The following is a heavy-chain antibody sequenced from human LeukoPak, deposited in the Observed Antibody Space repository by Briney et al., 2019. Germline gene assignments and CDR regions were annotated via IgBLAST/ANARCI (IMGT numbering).Heavy chain of an antibody. Sequence: GGSLRLSCAASGLTFSNYAMTWVRQAPGKGLEWVSSIIVSSSRTYYADSVKGRFTISRDNSKNTLYLQMNSPRAEDTALYYCSKDPNGDYIGAFDMWGPGTLVTVSS. V-gene: IGHV3-23*01. J-gene: IGHJ3*02. CDR2: IIVSSSRT. CDR1: GLTFSNYA. D-gene: IGHD4-17*01. CDR3: SKDPNGDYIGAFDM.